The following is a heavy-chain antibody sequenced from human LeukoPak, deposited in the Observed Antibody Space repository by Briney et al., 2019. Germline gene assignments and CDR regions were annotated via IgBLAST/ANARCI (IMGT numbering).Heavy chain of an antibody. CDR1: GYTFTGYY. D-gene: IGHD5-24*01. CDR3: ARELDGAFDI. V-gene: IGHV1-2*02. Sequence: ASVKVSCKASGYTFTGYYMYWVRQAPGQGLEWMGWINPNSGGTNYAQTFQGRVTMTRDTSINTAYMELSRLTSDDTAVYYCARELDGAFDIWGQGTMVTVSS. CDR2: INPNSGGT. J-gene: IGHJ3*02.